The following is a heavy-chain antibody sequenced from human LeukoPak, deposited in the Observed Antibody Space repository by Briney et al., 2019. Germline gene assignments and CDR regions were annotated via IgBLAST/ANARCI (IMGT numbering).Heavy chain of an antibody. V-gene: IGHV3-21*01. CDR3: ARDNLNWNDVRGLPEGENAFDI. CDR1: GFTFSSYS. Sequence: PGGSLRLSCAASGFTFSSYSMNWVRQAPGKGLEWVSSISSSSYIYYADSVKGRFTISRDNAKNSLYLQMNSLRAEDTAVYYCARDNLNWNDVRGLPEGENAFDIWGQGTMVTVSS. D-gene: IGHD1-1*01. J-gene: IGHJ3*02. CDR2: ISSSSYI.